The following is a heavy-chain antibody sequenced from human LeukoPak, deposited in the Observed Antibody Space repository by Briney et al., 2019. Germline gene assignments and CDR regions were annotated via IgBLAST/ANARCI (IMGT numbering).Heavy chain of an antibody. Sequence: GGSLRLSCAASGFTFSSYSMNWVRQAPGKGLEWVSSISSSSSYIYYADSVKGRFTISRGNAKNSLYLQMNSLRAEDTAVYYCAREEYSGYDYGVDYWGQGTLVTVSS. D-gene: IGHD5-12*01. J-gene: IGHJ4*02. CDR2: ISSSSSYI. V-gene: IGHV3-21*01. CDR3: AREEYSGYDYGVDY. CDR1: GFTFSSYS.